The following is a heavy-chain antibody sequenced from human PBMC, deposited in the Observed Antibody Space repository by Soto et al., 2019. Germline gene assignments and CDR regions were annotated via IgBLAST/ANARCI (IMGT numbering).Heavy chain of an antibody. D-gene: IGHD3-3*01. V-gene: IGHV1-3*01. CDR2: INAGNGNT. CDR3: ARDLSDFWSGYSPRAGWFDP. Sequence: QVQLVQSGAEVKKPGASVKVSCKASGYTFTSYAMHWVRQAPGQRLEWMGWINAGNGNTKYSQKFQGRVTITRDTSASTAYMELSSLRSEDTAVYYCARDLSDFWSGYSPRAGWFDPWGQGTLVTVSS. CDR1: GYTFTSYA. J-gene: IGHJ5*02.